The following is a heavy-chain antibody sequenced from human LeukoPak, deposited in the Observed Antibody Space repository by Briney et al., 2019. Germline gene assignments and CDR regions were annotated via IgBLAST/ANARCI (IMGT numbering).Heavy chain of an antibody. CDR1: GYTFTSYG. D-gene: IGHD3-9*01. V-gene: IGHV1-18*01. CDR2: ISAYNGNT. J-gene: IGHJ6*02. CDR3: VSHDILTGYYDYYYYGMDV. Sequence: ASVKVSCKASGYTFTSYGISWVRQAPGQGLEWMGWISAYNGNTNYAQKLQGRVTMTTDTSTSTAYMELRSLRSDDTAVYYCVSHDILTGYYDYYYYGMDVWGQGTTVTVSS.